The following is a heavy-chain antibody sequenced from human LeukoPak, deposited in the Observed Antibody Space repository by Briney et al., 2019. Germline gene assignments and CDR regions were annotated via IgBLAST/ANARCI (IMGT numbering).Heavy chain of an antibody. CDR1: GFTFTNTW. Sequence: GGSLRLSCAASGFTFTNTWMSWVSQAPGKGLEWVGLIKSKTDGGTTDYAAPVKGRFTISRDESENTVFLQLNSLRTEDTALYYCATVEYAAFYCRGQGTMVTVSS. V-gene: IGHV3-15*01. CDR3: ATVEYAAFYC. D-gene: IGHD2/OR15-2a*01. J-gene: IGHJ3*01. CDR2: IKSKTDGGTT.